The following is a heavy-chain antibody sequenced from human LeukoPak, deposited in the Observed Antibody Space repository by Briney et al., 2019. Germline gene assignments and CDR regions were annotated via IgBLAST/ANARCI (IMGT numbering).Heavy chain of an antibody. J-gene: IGHJ4*02. CDR2: SDWISGNI. CDR1: GFNFEGYG. D-gene: IGHD3-16*01. V-gene: IGHV3-9*01. CDR3: ARDLGGVFWGIFDK. Sequence: ALRLPCGTFGFNFEGYGNHWGRQAPGKGPGLVSGSDWISGNISYSNFGKGRFTITRENAKRSMWLQMNSLSREDTALYYCARDLGGVFWGIFDKWGAGIQVSVS.